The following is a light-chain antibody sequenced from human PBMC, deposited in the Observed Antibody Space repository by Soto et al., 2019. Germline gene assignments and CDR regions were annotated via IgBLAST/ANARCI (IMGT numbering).Light chain of an antibody. CDR3: QQYDTLPPFT. V-gene: IGKV1-33*01. CDR1: QDISNY. J-gene: IGKJ3*01. CDR2: DAS. Sequence: DIQMTQSPSSLSASVGDRVTITCQASQDISNYLNWYQQKPGKAPKLLIYDASNLETGVPSRFSGSGSGTDFTFTISSLQPEDIANYYCQQYDTLPPFTFGPGTKVDIK.